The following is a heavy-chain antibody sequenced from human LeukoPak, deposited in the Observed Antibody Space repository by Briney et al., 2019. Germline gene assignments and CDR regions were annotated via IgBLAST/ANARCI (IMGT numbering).Heavy chain of an antibody. D-gene: IGHD3-3*01. CDR1: RFTFNSYA. Sequence: GGSLRLSCAASRFTFNSYAMSWVRQAPGKGLEWVSSISSSSSYIYYADSVKGRFTISRDNAKNSLYLQMNSLRAEDTAVYYCARSTTIFGVVLDYWGQGTLVTVSS. J-gene: IGHJ4*02. CDR3: ARSTTIFGVVLDY. V-gene: IGHV3-21*01. CDR2: ISSSSSYI.